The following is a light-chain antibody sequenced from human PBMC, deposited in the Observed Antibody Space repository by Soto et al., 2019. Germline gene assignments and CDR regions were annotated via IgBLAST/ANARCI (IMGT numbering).Light chain of an antibody. CDR1: QSVSSSY. CDR3: QQYGSSPPCT. V-gene: IGKV3-20*01. CDR2: GAS. J-gene: IGKJ5*01. Sequence: EIVLTQSPGTLSLSPGERATLSCRASQSVSSSYIAWYQQKPGQAPRLLIYGASSRATGIPDRFSGSGSGTDFTLTISRLEPEEFVVYYCQQYGSSPPCTFGQGTRLEIK.